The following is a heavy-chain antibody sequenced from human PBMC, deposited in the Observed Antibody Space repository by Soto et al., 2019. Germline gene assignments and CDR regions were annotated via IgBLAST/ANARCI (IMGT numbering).Heavy chain of an antibody. CDR3: ARAGSGYYFVYSIEAFDI. J-gene: IGHJ3*02. V-gene: IGHV3-74*01. Sequence: EVQLVESGGGLVQPGGSLRLSCAASGFTFSSYWMHWVRQAPGKGLVWVSRINSDGSSTSYADSVKGRFTISRDNAKNTLYLQMNSLRAEDTAVYYCARAGSGYYFVYSIEAFDIWGQGTMVTVSS. CDR2: INSDGSST. D-gene: IGHD3-22*01. CDR1: GFTFSSYW.